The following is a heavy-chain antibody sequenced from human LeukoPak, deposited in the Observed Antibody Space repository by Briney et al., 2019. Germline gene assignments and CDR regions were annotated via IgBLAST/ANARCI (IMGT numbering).Heavy chain of an antibody. CDR2: LNSDGRSI. CDR3: AKESSTWRQADTLFDS. D-gene: IGHD6-13*01. J-gene: IGHJ4*02. CDR1: GFTFSSSS. Sequence: PGRSLRLSCAASGFTFSSSSMHWVRQAPGEGLVWVSRLNSDGRSINYADFVKGRFIISRDNAKNTLYLQMNSLRVEDTAVYYCAKESSTWRQADTLFDSWGQGILVTVSS. V-gene: IGHV3-74*01.